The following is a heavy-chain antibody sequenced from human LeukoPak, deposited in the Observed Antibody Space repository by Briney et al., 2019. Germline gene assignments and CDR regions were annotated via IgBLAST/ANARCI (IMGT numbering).Heavy chain of an antibody. CDR2: IYPADSET. J-gene: IGHJ3*01. CDR3: ARSPRDGYHDAFDV. V-gene: IGHV5-51*01. Sequence: GESLKISCKASGYSFSSYWIGWVRQMPGKGLEWMGIIYPADSETRYSPSFQGQVTISADKSISTAYLQWSSLKASDTAMYYCARSPRDGYHDAFDVWGQGTMVSVSS. CDR1: GYSFSSYW. D-gene: IGHD5-24*01.